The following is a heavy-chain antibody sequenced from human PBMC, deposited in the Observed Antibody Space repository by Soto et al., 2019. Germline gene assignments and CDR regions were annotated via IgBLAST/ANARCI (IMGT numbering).Heavy chain of an antibody. V-gene: IGHV4-34*01. CDR3: ARVPYSSSDNWFDP. J-gene: IGHJ5*02. CDR2: INHSGST. D-gene: IGHD6-6*01. CDR1: GGSFSGYY. Sequence: SETLSLTCAVYGGSFSGYYWSWIRQPPGKGLEWIGEINHSGSTNYNPSLKSRVTISVDTSKSQFSLKLSSVTAADTAVYYCARVPYSSSDNWFDPWGQGTLVTVSS.